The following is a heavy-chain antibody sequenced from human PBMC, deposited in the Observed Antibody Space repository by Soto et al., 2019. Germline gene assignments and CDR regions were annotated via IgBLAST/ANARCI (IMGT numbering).Heavy chain of an antibody. Sequence: QLQLQESGSGLVKPSQTLSLTCAVSGGSISSGGYSWSWIRQPPGKGLEWIGYIYHSGSTYYNPSLKSRGTIAVDRAKKPSSLKPPSVTAADTAVYYCARGQVVAAQHWGQGTLVTVSS. CDR3: ARGQVVAAQH. D-gene: IGHD2-15*01. CDR2: IYHSGST. J-gene: IGHJ4*02. V-gene: IGHV4-30-2*01. CDR1: GGSISSGGYS.